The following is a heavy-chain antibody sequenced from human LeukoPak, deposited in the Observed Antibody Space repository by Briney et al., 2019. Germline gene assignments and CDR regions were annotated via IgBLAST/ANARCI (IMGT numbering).Heavy chain of an antibody. CDR1: GYTFTSYY. Sequence: ASVKVSCKASGYTFTSYYMHWVRQAPGQGLEWMEIINPSGGSTSYAQKFQGRVTMTRDMSTSTVYMELSSLRSEDTAVYYCARSHSGYPAFDIWGQGTMVTVSS. V-gene: IGHV1-46*01. D-gene: IGHD5-12*01. CDR2: INPSGGST. CDR3: ARSHSGYPAFDI. J-gene: IGHJ3*02.